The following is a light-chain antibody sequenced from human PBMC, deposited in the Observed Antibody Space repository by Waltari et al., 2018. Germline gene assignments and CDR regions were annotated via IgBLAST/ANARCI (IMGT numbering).Light chain of an antibody. V-gene: IGLV8-61*01. CDR3: VLSMGSGIWV. CDR2: DTN. Sequence: QTVVTQEPSWSVSPGGTVTLPWGLSSGSVSTTYSPSWYQQAPGRAPRTLIFDTNTRSSGVPDRFSGSILDNKAALTITGAQADDESDYYCVLSMGSGIWVFGGGTKLTVL. CDR1: SGSVSTTYS. J-gene: IGLJ3*02.